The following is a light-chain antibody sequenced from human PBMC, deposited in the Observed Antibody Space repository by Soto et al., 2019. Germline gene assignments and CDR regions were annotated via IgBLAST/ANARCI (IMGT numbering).Light chain of an antibody. CDR2: EII. J-gene: IGLJ2*01. V-gene: IGLV2-14*01. Sequence: QSVLTQPASVSGSPGQSITISCTGTSSDIGNYNYVSWYQHHPGKAPKAMIYEIINRPSGVSNRFSGSKSGNTASLTISGLQAEDDAVYYCSSYTSNSIVVFGGGTKLTVL. CDR3: SSYTSNSIVV. CDR1: SSDIGNYNY.